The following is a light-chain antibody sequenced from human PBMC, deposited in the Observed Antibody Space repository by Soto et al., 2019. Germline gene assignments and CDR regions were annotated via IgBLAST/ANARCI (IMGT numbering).Light chain of an antibody. CDR3: QQYHNSPRT. CDR2: DTS. J-gene: IGKJ1*01. Sequence: ETVFTQSPGTLSLSPGERATLSCRASQSVGGSSLAWYQQRPGQAPRLLIYDTSTRATGIPDRFSGSGSGTDFTLTISRLEPEDFAVYSCQQYHNSPRTFGQGTKVDIK. V-gene: IGKV3-20*01. CDR1: QSVGGSS.